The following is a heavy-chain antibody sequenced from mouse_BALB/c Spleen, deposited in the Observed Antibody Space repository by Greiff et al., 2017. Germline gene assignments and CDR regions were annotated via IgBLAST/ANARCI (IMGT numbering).Heavy chain of an antibody. CDR2: ISYSGST. CDR3: ARRGGNYDY. Sequence: EVKLMESGPGLVKPSQSLSLTCTVTGYSITSDYAWNWIRQFPGNKLEWMGYISYSGSTSYNPSLKSRISITRDTSKNQFFLQLNSVTTEDTATYYCARRGGNYDYWGQGTTLTVSS. D-gene: IGHD2-1*01. CDR1: GYSITSDYA. V-gene: IGHV3-2*02. J-gene: IGHJ2*01.